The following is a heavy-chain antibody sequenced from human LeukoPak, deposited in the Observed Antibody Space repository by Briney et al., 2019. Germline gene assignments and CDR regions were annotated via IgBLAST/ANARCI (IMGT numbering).Heavy chain of an antibody. CDR1: GFTFNTYN. CDR2: ITSSSSYI. V-gene: IGHV3-21*01. CDR3: AKEKLVGGGSCFDY. Sequence: GGSLRLSCAASGFTFNTYNMNWVRKAPGQGLEWVSSITSSSSYIYYADSVKGRFTISRDNAKNSLYLQMNSLRAEDTAVYYCAKEKLVGGGSCFDYWGQGTLVTVSS. D-gene: IGHD2-15*01. J-gene: IGHJ4*02.